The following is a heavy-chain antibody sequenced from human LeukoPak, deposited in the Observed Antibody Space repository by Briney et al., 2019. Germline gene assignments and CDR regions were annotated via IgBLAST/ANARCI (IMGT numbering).Heavy chain of an antibody. CDR3: AKDLNPDIFSSGWSGGDY. J-gene: IGHJ4*02. V-gene: IGHV3-30*18. CDR2: ISYDGSNK. D-gene: IGHD6-19*01. CDR1: GFTFSSYG. Sequence: GGSLRLSCAASGFTFSSYGMHWVRQAPGKGLEWVAVISYDGSNKYYADSVKGRFTISRDNSKNTLYLQMNSLRAEDTAVYYCAKDLNPDIFSSGWSGGDYWGQGTLVTVSS.